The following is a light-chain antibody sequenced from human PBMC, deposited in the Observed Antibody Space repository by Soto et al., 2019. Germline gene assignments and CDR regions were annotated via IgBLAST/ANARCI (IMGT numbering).Light chain of an antibody. J-gene: IGLJ2*01. CDR1: GSDVDYYNY. Sequence: QSVLTQPASVSGSPGQSITISCTGTGSDVDYYNYVSWYQQHPGKAPKLMIYEVSNRPSGVSNRFSGSKSGNTASLTISGLQAEDEADYYCSSYARNRDVLFGGGTKVTVL. V-gene: IGLV2-14*01. CDR3: SSYARNRDVL. CDR2: EVS.